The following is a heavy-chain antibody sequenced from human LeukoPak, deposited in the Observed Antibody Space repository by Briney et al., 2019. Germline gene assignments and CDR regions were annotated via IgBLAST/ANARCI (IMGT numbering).Heavy chain of an antibody. CDR3: AREQHYYDSSGWIDY. J-gene: IGHJ4*02. V-gene: IGHV1-2*02. CDR1: EYTFTGYY. D-gene: IGHD3-22*01. Sequence: ASVKLSCKASEYTFTGYYMHWVRQAPGQGLEWMGWINPNSGGTNYAQKFQGRVTMTRDTSISTAYMELSRLRSDDTAVYYCAREQHYYDSSGWIDYWGQGTLVTVSP. CDR2: INPNSGGT.